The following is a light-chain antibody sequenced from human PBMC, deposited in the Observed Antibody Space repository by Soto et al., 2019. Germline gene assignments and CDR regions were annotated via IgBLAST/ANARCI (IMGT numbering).Light chain of an antibody. CDR2: DDD. J-gene: IGLJ2*01. CDR1: TSNIGSHY. Sequence: QSVLTQPPSVSAAPGEKVTISCSGSTSNIGSHYVSWYQQFPRTAPKLLIYDDDSRPSGMPDRFSGSKSGTSATLGITGLQTGDEADYYCATWDSSLNVVLFGGGTKLTVL. V-gene: IGLV1-51*01. CDR3: ATWDSSLNVVL.